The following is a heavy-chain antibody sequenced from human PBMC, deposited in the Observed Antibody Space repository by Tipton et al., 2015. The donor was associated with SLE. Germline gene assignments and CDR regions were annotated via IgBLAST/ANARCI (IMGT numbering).Heavy chain of an antibody. J-gene: IGHJ4*02. D-gene: IGHD1-7*01. CDR3: ARVRLRRNWNYDFGFDY. Sequence: TLSLTCAVYGGSFSGYYWSWIRQPPGKGLEWIGEINHSGSTNYNPSLKSRVTISVDTSKNQFSLKLSSVTAADTAVYYCARVRLRRNWNYDFGFDYWGQGTLVTVSS. CDR1: GGSFSGYY. CDR2: INHSGST. V-gene: IGHV4-34*01.